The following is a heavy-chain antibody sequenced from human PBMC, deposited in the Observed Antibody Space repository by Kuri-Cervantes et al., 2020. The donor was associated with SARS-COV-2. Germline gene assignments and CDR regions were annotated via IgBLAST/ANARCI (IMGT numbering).Heavy chain of an antibody. Sequence: ESLKISCTVSGGSISSSSYYWGWIRQPPGKGLEWIGSIYHSGSTYYNPSLKSRVTISVDTSKNQFSLKLSSVTAADTAVYYCASVCSSSSPDFDYWGQGTLVTVSS. J-gene: IGHJ4*02. CDR2: IYHSGST. CDR1: GGSISSSSYY. V-gene: IGHV4-39*07. D-gene: IGHD6-6*01. CDR3: ASVCSSSSPDFDY.